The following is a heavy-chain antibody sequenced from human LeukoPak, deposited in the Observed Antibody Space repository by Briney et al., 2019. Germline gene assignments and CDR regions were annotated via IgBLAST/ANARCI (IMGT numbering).Heavy chain of an antibody. V-gene: IGHV2-5*02. CDR3: AHKEYFGSGSLGDSFDY. Sequence: SGPTLVNPTQTLTLTCTFSGFSLSTSGAGVGWIRQPPGKALEWPAVIYWGDDKRYSPSLKSRLTITKDTSKNQVDLSMTNVDPVDTAIHYCAHKEYFGSGSLGDSFDYWGQGTLVTVS. CDR1: GFSLSTSGAG. J-gene: IGHJ4*02. D-gene: IGHD3-10*01. CDR2: IYWGDDK.